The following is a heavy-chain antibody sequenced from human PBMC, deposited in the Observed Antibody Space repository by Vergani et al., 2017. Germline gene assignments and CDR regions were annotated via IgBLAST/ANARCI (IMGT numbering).Heavy chain of an antibody. D-gene: IGHD2-2*01. Sequence: QVQLQESGPGLVKPSQTLSLPCTVSGGPISSAGYFWSWIRQHPGKGLELIGYTYHSGSAYYNPSLESRVTMSVDTSKNQFSLNLNSVTASDTAVYYCARIPRGYCSSVICFPFDHWGQGSLVTVSS. CDR2: TYHSGSA. J-gene: IGHJ4*02. CDR1: GGPISSAGYF. V-gene: IGHV4-31*03. CDR3: ARIPRGYCSSVICFPFDH.